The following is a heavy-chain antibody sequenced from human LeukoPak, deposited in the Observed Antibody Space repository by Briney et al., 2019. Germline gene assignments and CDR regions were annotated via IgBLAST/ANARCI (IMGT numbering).Heavy chain of an antibody. V-gene: IGHV4-34*01. CDR2: INHSGST. D-gene: IGHD5-24*01. Sequence: SETLSVTCAVYGGSFSGYYWSWIRQPPGNGLEWIGEINHSGSTNYNPSLKSRVTISVDTSKNQFSLKLSSVTAADTAVYYCAAQMATRAHNWFDPWGQGTLVTVSS. CDR3: AAQMATRAHNWFDP. J-gene: IGHJ5*02. CDR1: GGSFSGYY.